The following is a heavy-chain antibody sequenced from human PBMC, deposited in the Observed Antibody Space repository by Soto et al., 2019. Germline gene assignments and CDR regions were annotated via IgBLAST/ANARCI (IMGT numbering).Heavy chain of an antibody. CDR2: ISAYNGNT. J-gene: IGHJ4*02. Sequence: ASVKVSCKASGYTFTNFGISWVRQAPGQGLEWMGWISAYNGNTNYAQNFQGRVTMTTDTSTSTAYMELRSLRSDDTAVYYCARDRPMVRGVILPGGYWGQGTLVTVSS. CDR1: GYTFTNFG. D-gene: IGHD3-10*01. CDR3: ARDRPMVRGVILPGGY. V-gene: IGHV1-18*01.